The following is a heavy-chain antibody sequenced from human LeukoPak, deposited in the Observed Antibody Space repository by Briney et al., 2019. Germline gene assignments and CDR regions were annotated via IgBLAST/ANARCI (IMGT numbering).Heavy chain of an antibody. D-gene: IGHD3/OR15-3a*01. Sequence: GASVKVSCKAFGGTFSSYAISWVRQAPGQGLEWMGGIIPIFGTANYAQKFQGRVTITADESTSTAYMELSSLRSEDTAVYYCVWTQKNWFDPWGQGTLVTVSS. J-gene: IGHJ5*02. V-gene: IGHV1-69*13. CDR1: GGTFSSYA. CDR2: IIPIFGTA. CDR3: VWTQKNWFDP.